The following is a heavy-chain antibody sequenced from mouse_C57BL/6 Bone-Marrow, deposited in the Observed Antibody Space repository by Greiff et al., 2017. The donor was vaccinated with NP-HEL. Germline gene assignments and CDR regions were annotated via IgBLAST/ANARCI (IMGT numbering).Heavy chain of an antibody. V-gene: IGHV1-50*01. CDR3: ARSRLSYYFDY. CDR2: IDPSDSYT. CDR1: GYTFTSYW. Sequence: VQLQQPGAELVKPGASVKLSCKASGYTFTSYWMQWVKQRPGQGLEWIGEIDPSDSYTNYNQKFKGKATLTVDTSSSTAYMQLSSLTSEDSAVYYCARSRLSYYFDYWGQGTTLTVSS. J-gene: IGHJ2*01. D-gene: IGHD1-1*01.